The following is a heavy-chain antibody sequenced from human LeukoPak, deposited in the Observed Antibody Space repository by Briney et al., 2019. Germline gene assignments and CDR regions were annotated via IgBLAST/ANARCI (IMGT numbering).Heavy chain of an antibody. D-gene: IGHD6-13*01. J-gene: IGHJ3*02. CDR3: AKVSSSKDAFDI. CDR2: ISYDGSNK. Sequence: GGSLRLSCAASGFTFSSYGIHWVRQAPGKGLEWVAVISYDGSNKYYADSVKGRFTISRDNSKNTLYLQMNSLRAEDTAVYYCAKVSSSKDAFDIWGQGTMVTVSS. CDR1: GFTFSSYG. V-gene: IGHV3-30*18.